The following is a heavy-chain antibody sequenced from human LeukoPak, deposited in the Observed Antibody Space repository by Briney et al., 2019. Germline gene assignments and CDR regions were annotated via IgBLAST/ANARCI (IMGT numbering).Heavy chain of an antibody. CDR2: IYYTGSI. J-gene: IGHJ4*02. CDR1: VASISSGDYY. D-gene: IGHD3-22*01. Sequence: SETLSLTCTVSVASISSGDYYWNWIRQSPGKGLEWIGYIYYTGSIYYNPSLKSRVIISVDTSKNQCSLNLSSVTAADRAVYYGGRGLLSRDYDSSGFGYWGQGTLVTVSS. V-gene: IGHV4-30-4*01. CDR3: GRGLLSRDYDSSGFGY.